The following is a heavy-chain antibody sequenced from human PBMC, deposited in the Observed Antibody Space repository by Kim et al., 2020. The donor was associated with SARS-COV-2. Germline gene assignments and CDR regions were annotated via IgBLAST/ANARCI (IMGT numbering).Heavy chain of an antibody. CDR1: GFTFSSNA. Sequence: GGSLRLSCAASGFTFSSNAMSWVRQAPGKGLEWVSAISGSGGSKYYADSVKGRFTISRDNSKNTLYLQMNSLRAEDTAVYYCANGKGYGSGSYFPFDYWGQATLVTVSS. V-gene: IGHV3-23*01. CDR2: ISGSGGSK. CDR3: ANGKGYGSGSYFPFDY. J-gene: IGHJ4*02. D-gene: IGHD3-10*01.